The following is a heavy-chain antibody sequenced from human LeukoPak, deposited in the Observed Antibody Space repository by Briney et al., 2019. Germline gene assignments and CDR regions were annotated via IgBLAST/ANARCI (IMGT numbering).Heavy chain of an antibody. CDR1: EFIFSGYW. D-gene: IGHD3-10*01. CDR2: IKQDGSEK. V-gene: IGHV3-7*01. J-gene: IGHJ5*02. Sequence: GGSLRLSCAASEFIFSGYWMNWVRQASGKGLEWVANIKQDGSEKQYVDSVRGRFTISRDNAKNSLYLQMNSLRAEDTAVYYCARDHDGSGSYYSPVNWFDPWGQGTLVTVSS. CDR3: ARDHDGSGSYYSPVNWFDP.